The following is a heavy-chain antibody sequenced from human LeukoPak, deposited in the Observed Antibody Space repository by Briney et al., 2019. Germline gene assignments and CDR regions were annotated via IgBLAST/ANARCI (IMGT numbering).Heavy chain of an antibody. Sequence: GGSLRLSCAASGFTFGSYWMSWVRQAPGKGLEWVANIKQDGSEGYYVDSVKGRFTISRDNAKNSLYLQMNSLRAEDTAVYYCARDAPVVAAPLNWFDPWGQGTLVTVSS. D-gene: IGHD2-15*01. CDR2: IKQDGSEG. V-gene: IGHV3-7*01. CDR1: GFTFGSYW. CDR3: ARDAPVVAAPLNWFDP. J-gene: IGHJ5*02.